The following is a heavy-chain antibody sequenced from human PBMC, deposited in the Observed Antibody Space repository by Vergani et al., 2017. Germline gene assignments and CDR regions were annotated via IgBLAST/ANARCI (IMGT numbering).Heavy chain of an antibody. J-gene: IGHJ4*02. V-gene: IGHV1-69*01. CDR1: GGPFSSYA. CDR2: IIPIFGTA. CDR3: AKPAGWLQYLGTPFDY. D-gene: IGHD5-24*01. Sequence: QVQLVQSGAEVKKPGSSVKVSCKASGGPFSSYAISWVRQAPGQGLEWMGGIIPIFGTANYAQKFQGRVTITADESTSTAYMELSSLRAEDTALYYCAKPAGWLQYLGTPFDYWGQGTLVTVSS.